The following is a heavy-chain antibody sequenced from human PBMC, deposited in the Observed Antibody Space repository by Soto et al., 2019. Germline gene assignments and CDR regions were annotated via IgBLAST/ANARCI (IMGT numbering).Heavy chain of an antibody. CDR1: GDTFSSSG. Sequence: SVKVSCKASGDTFSSSGVNWVRQAPGQGLEWMGGITPIYNKTTYAQRFQGRVTLTADTSTRTAYMELSSLRSDDTAIYYCARAPLFTVITHYYMDVWRQGTTVTVSS. CDR2: ITPIYNKT. J-gene: IGHJ6*02. D-gene: IGHD4-4*01. V-gene: IGHV1-69*06. CDR3: ARAPLFTVITHYYMDV.